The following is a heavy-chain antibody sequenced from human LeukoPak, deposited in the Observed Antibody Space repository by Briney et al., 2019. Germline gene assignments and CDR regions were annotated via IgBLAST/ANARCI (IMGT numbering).Heavy chain of an antibody. Sequence: SETLSLTCTVSGGSISSHYWGWIRQPPGKGLEWIGYYSGNTKYNSSLKSRVTISADMSKNQFSLNLNSVTAADTVVYYCARPGVRGVILPFDYWGQGTLVTVSS. CDR1: GGSISSHY. V-gene: IGHV4-59*08. J-gene: IGHJ4*02. CDR2: YSGNT. CDR3: ARPGVRGVILPFDY. D-gene: IGHD3-10*01.